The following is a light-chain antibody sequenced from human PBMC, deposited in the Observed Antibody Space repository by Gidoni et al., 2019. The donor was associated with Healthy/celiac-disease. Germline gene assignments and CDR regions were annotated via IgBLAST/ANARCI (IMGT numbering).Light chain of an antibody. Sequence: EIVMTQSPATLSVSPGERATLSCRASQSVSSNLAWYPQKPGQAPRLLIYGASTRSTGIPARFSGSVSGTAFTLTISSLPSEDFAFYYCQPYNTWPPWVTFGPGTKVDIK. V-gene: IGKV3-15*01. J-gene: IGKJ3*01. CDR3: QPYNTWPPWVT. CDR2: GAS. CDR1: QSVSSN.